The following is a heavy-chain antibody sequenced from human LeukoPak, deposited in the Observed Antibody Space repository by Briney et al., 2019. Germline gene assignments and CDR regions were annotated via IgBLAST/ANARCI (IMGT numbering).Heavy chain of an antibody. Sequence: GESLKISCKGSGYSFTSYWIGWVRQMPGKGLEWMGIIYPGDSDTRYSPSFQGQVTISADKSISTAYLQWSSLKASDTAMYYCARRKGACSSTSCQINWFDPWGQGTLVTVSS. D-gene: IGHD2-2*01. CDR2: IYPGDSDT. V-gene: IGHV5-51*01. CDR1: GYSFTSYW. J-gene: IGHJ5*02. CDR3: ARRKGACSSTSCQINWFDP.